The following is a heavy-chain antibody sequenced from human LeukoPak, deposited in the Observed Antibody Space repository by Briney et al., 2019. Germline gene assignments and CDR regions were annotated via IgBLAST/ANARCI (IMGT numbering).Heavy chain of an antibody. CDR2: ISGSGGST. V-gene: IGHV3-23*01. CDR1: GFTFSSYA. J-gene: IGHJ4*02. CDR3: AKGNGGYHCSSTSCYLDY. D-gene: IGHD2-2*01. Sequence: GGSLRLSCAASGFTFSSYAMSWVRQAPGKGLEWVSAISGSGGSTYYADSVKGRFTISRDNSKNTLYLQMNSLRAEDTAVYYCAKGNGGYHCSSTSCYLDYWGQGTPVTVSS.